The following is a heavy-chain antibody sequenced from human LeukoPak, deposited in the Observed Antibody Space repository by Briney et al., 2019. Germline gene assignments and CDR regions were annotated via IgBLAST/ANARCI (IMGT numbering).Heavy chain of an antibody. CDR2: FNPEDGET. J-gene: IGHJ4*02. Sequence: ASVKVSCKVSGYTLTELSMHWVRQAPGKGLEWMGGFNPEDGETIYAQKFQGRVTMTEDTSSDTAYMELSSLRSEDTAVYYCAIWSELESVPWYYFDYWGQGTLVNVSS. D-gene: IGHD4-23*01. V-gene: IGHV1-24*01. CDR3: AIWSELESVPWYYFDY. CDR1: GYTLTELS.